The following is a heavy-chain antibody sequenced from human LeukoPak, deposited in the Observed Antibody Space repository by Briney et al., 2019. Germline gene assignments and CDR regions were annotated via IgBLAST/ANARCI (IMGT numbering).Heavy chain of an antibody. CDR3: ARRTVVITPYDDY. D-gene: IGHD3-22*01. Sequence: ASVKVSCKASGYTFTGYYMHWVRQAPGQGLEWMGWINPNSGGTNYAQKFQGRVTMTRDTSISTAYMELSRLRSDDTAVYYCARRTVVITPYDDYWGQGTLVTVSS. V-gene: IGHV1-2*02. J-gene: IGHJ4*02. CDR1: GYTFTGYY. CDR2: INPNSGGT.